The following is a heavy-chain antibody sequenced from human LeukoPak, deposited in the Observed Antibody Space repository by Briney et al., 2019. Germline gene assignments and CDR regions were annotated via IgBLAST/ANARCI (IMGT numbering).Heavy chain of an antibody. D-gene: IGHD3-3*01. J-gene: IGHJ4*02. CDR2: IGSSSSTI. Sequence: GGSLRLSCAASGFTFSSYSMNWVRQAPGKGLEWVSYIGSSSSTIYYADSVKGRFTISRDNAKNSLYLQMNSLRAEDTAVYYCAREGDYDFWSGYHTFDYWGQGTLVTVSS. V-gene: IGHV3-48*01. CDR3: AREGDYDFWSGYHTFDY. CDR1: GFTFSSYS.